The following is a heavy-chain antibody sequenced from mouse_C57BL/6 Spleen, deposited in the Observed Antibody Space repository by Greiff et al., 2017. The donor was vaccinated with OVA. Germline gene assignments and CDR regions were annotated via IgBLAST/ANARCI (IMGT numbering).Heavy chain of an antibody. CDR1: GYTFTEYS. V-gene: IGHV1-62-2*01. J-gene: IGHJ2*01. D-gene: IGHD1-1*01. CDR2: FYPGSGSI. CDR3: ARQNYYGMSKGDYFDD. Sequence: VQLQQSGAELVKPGASVKLSCKASGYTFTEYSIHWVKQRSGQGLEWIGWFYPGSGSIKYNEKFKDKATLTAATSSSTAYLELSRLTSEDSAVDFCARQNYYGMSKGDYFDDWGQGTTLTVSS.